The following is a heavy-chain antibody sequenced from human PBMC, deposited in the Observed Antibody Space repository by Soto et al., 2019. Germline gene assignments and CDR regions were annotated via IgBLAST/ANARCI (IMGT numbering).Heavy chain of an antibody. CDR1: GYTFTNYW. V-gene: IGHV5-51*01. CDR3: AASIFYYGMDV. CDR2: IYPGDSDT. J-gene: IGHJ6*02. Sequence: GESLKISCTGSGYTFTNYWIGWVRQMPGKGLEWMGIIYPGDSDTKYNPSFQGQVTISADKSITTTYLQWSSLKASDTAIYYCAASIFYYGMDVWGQGIMVTVSS.